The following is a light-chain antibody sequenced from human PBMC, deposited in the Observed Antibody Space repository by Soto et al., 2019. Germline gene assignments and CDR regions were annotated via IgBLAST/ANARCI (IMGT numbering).Light chain of an antibody. Sequence: SYELTQPPSVSVAPGKTARITCGGNNIGSKSVHWYQQKPGQAPVLVIYYDSDRPSGIPERFSGSNSGNTATLTISRVEAGDEADYYCQVWDSSSGDCVFGTGTKVTVL. J-gene: IGLJ1*01. CDR3: QVWDSSSGDCV. V-gene: IGLV3-21*04. CDR1: NIGSKS. CDR2: YDS.